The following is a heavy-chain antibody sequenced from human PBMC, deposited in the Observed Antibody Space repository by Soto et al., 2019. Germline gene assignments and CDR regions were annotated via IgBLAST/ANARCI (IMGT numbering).Heavy chain of an antibody. CDR1: GYTFTSHD. D-gene: IGHD2-2*01. J-gene: IGHJ5*02. Sequence: ASVKVSCKASGYTFTSHDINWMRQTTRQGLEWMGWMNPNSGHTNSAQKFQGRVTMTRDISINTAYMELTNLRSEDTAIYYCASDMSTTWGQGTLVTVSS. CDR3: ASDMSTT. V-gene: IGHV1-8*01. CDR2: MNPNSGHT.